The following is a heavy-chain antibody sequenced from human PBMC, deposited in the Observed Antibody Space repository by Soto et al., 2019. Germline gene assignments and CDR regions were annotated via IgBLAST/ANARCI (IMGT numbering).Heavy chain of an antibody. CDR2: IYYSGST. D-gene: IGHD2-21*02. J-gene: IGHJ4*02. V-gene: IGHV4-59*08. CDR1: GGSISSYY. CDR3: ARLRPGSGDYRY. Sequence: SETLSLTCTVSGGSISSYYWSWIRQPPGKGLEWIGYIYYSGSTNYNPSLKSRVTISVDTSKNQFSLKLSSVTAADTAVYYCARLRPGSGDYRYWGQGTLVTVSS.